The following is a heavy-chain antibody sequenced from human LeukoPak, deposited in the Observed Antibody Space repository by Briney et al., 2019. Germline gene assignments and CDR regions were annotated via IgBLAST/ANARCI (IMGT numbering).Heavy chain of an antibody. Sequence: ASVKVSCKTSGYTFSKYYMHWVRQAPGQGLEWMGMINPSGGSTTYAQKFQGRVTITADESTSTAYMELSSLRSEGTAVYYCARDAGVGATGWELDYWGQGTLVTVSS. CDR1: GYTFSKYY. J-gene: IGHJ4*02. CDR3: ARDAGVGATGWELDY. CDR2: INPSGGST. D-gene: IGHD1-26*01. V-gene: IGHV1-46*01.